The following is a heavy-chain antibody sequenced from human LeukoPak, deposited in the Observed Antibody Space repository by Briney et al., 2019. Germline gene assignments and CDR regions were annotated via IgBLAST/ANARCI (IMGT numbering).Heavy chain of an antibody. CDR2: ISPNSGTT. Sequence: PEASVKVSCKASGYTFTGYSMHWVRQAPGQGLEWVGLISPNSGTTHYARRFKGRVTMTRDTSISSVYMELSSLRADDTAVYYCASGTRDCSEGYTSRGDNDYWGQGTLVTVPS. CDR1: GYTFTGYS. D-gene: IGHD1-14*01. CDR3: ASGTRDCSEGYTSRGDNDY. V-gene: IGHV1-2*02. J-gene: IGHJ4*02.